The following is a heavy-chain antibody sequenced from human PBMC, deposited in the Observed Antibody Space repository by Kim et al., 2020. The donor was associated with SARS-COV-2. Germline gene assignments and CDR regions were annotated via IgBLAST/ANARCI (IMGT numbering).Heavy chain of an antibody. J-gene: IGHJ4*02. V-gene: IGHV3-48*02. Sequence: GGSLRLSCAASGFTFSSYSMNWVRQAPGKGLEWVSYISSSSTIYYADSVKGRFTISRDNAKNSLYLQMNSLRDEDTAVYYCARVTGAVADHYFDYWGQGTLVTVSS. CDR1: GFTFSSYS. D-gene: IGHD6-19*01. CDR3: ARVTGAVADHYFDY. CDR2: ISSSSTI.